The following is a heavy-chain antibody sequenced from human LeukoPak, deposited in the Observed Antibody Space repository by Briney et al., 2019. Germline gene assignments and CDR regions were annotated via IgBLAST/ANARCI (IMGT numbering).Heavy chain of an antibody. J-gene: IGHJ3*02. D-gene: IGHD2/OR15-2a*01. V-gene: IGHV3-7*04. CDR3: ARTSMRAFDI. CDR2: LKPDGGEK. Sequence: GGSLRLSCAASGFTFTRYWMSWVRQAPGKGLEWVANLKPDGGEKYYVDSVKGRFTISRDNAKNSLYLLMNSMRVEDTAVYYCARTSMRAFDIWGQGTMVTVSS. CDR1: GFTFTRYW.